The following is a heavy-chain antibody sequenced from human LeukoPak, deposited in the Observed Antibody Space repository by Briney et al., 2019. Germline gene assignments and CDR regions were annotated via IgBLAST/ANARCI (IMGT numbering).Heavy chain of an antibody. D-gene: IGHD3-10*01. V-gene: IGHV3-53*01. Sequence: GGSLRLSCAASGFTVSSNYMSWVRQAPGKGLEWVSVIYSGGSTYYADSVKGRFTISRDNAKNSLYLQMNSQRVEDTAVYYCARRGLYFDYWGQGTLVTVSS. CDR2: IYSGGST. CDR3: ARRGLYFDY. CDR1: GFTVSSNY. J-gene: IGHJ4*02.